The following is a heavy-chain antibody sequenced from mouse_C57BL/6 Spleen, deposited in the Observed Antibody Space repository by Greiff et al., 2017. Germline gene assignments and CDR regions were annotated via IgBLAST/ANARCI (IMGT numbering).Heavy chain of an antibody. CDR3: ARWLLLYYDAMNY. CDR2: INPNNGGT. D-gene: IGHD2-3*01. V-gene: IGHV1-22*01. J-gene: IGHJ4*01. CDR1: GYTFTDYN. Sequence: VQLQQSGPELVKPGASVKMSCKASGYTFTDYNMHWVKQRHGKSLEWIGYINPNNGGTSYNQKFKGKATLTVNKSSSTAYMELRSLTSEDSAVYYCARWLLLYYDAMNYWGQGTSVTVSS.